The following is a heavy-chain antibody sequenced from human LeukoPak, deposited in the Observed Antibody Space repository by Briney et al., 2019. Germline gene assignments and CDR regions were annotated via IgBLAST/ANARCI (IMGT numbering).Heavy chain of an antibody. CDR2: INHSGST. D-gene: IGHD3-10*01. CDR1: GGSFSGYY. J-gene: IGHJ4*02. Sequence: PSETLSLTCAVYGGSFSGYYWSWIRQPPGKGLEWIGEINHSGSTNYNPSLKSRVTISVDTSKNQFSLKLSSVTAADTAVYYCASRARVPQTMVRVFDYWGQGTLVTVSS. CDR3: ASRARVPQTMVRVFDY. V-gene: IGHV4-34*01.